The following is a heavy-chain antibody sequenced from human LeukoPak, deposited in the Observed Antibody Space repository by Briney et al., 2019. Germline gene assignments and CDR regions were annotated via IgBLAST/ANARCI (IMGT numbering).Heavy chain of an antibody. CDR3: AREVFWSVLGAFDI. CDR1: GGSFSGYY. J-gene: IGHJ3*02. Sequence: PSETLSLTCAVYGGSFSGYYWSWIRQPPGKGLEWIGEINHSGSTSYNPSLKSRVTISVDTSKNQFSLKLSSVTAADTAVYYCAREVFWSVLGAFDIWGQGTMVTVSS. V-gene: IGHV4-34*01. D-gene: IGHD3-3*01. CDR2: INHSGST.